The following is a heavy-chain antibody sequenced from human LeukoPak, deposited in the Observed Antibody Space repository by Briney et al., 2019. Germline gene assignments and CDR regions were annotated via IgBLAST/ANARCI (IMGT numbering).Heavy chain of an antibody. CDR1: GGSLSSYS. J-gene: IGHJ6*02. D-gene: IGHD6-13*01. Sequence: SETLSLTCTVSGGSLSSYSWSWIRQPPGKGLEWIGYIHYSGSTNYNPSLKSRVTISVDTSKNQFSLKVTSVTAADTAVYYCARDYSSAWYSIKYGMDVWGQGTTVTVS. CDR3: ARDYSSAWYSIKYGMDV. V-gene: IGHV4-59*01. CDR2: IHYSGST.